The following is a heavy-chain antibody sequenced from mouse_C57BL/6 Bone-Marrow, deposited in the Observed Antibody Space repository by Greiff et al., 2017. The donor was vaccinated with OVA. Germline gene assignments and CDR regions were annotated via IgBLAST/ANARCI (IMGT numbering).Heavy chain of an antibody. D-gene: IGHD2-4*01. CDR3: ARQIRLRRGYSAMDY. V-gene: IGHV5-12*01. CDR2: ISNGGGST. CDR1: GFTFSDYY. Sequence: EVQLVESGGGLVQPGGSLKLSCAASGFTFSDYYMYWVRQTPEKRLEWVAYISNGGGSTYYPDTVKGRFTISRDNAKNTLYLQMSRLKSEDTALYYCARQIRLRRGYSAMDYWGQGTSVTVSS. J-gene: IGHJ4*01.